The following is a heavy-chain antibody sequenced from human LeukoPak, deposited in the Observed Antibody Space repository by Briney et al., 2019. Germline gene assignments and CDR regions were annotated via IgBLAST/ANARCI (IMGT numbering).Heavy chain of an antibody. CDR2: INPNSGGT. CDR1: GYTFTGYY. Sequence: ASVKVSWKASGYTFTGYYMHWVRQAPEQGLEWMGWINPNSGGTNYAQKFQGRVTMTRDTSISTAYMELSRLRSDDTAVYYCARDGTPLRFLEWLSFNWFDPWGQGTLVTVSS. V-gene: IGHV1-2*02. D-gene: IGHD3-3*01. CDR3: ARDGTPLRFLEWLSFNWFDP. J-gene: IGHJ5*02.